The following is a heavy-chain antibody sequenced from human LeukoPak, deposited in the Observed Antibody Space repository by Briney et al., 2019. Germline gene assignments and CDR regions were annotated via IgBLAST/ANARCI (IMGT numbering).Heavy chain of an antibody. CDR3: ARGGATVTDH. V-gene: IGHV4-31*03. D-gene: IGHD4-17*01. J-gene: IGHJ5*02. CDR2: IYYGGTT. Sequence: PSETLSLTCSVSGGSISDDGYYWSWIRQFPGKGLEWIGHIYYGGTTEYNPSLKSRITISRDTSKTQFSLQLNSVTVADTDVYYCARGGATVTDHWGQGTLVTVSS. CDR1: GGSISDDGYY.